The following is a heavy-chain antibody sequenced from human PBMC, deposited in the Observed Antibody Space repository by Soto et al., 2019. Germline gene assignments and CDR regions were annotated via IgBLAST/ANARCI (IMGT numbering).Heavy chain of an antibody. CDR1: GFTFDDYA. D-gene: IGHD3-22*01. J-gene: IGHJ5*02. V-gene: IGHV3-9*01. CDR3: AKDALGDYYDSSGYYSNWFDP. CDR2: ISWNSGSI. Sequence: HPGGSLRLSCAASGFTFDDYAMHWVRQAPGKGLEWVSGISWNSGSIGYADSVKGRFTISRDNAKNSLYLQMNSLRAEDTALYYCAKDALGDYYDSSGYYSNWFDPWGQGTMVTVYS.